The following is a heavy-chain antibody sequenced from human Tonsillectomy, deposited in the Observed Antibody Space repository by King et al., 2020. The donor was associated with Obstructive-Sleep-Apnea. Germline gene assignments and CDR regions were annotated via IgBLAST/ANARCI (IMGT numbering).Heavy chain of an antibody. CDR2: INPNSGGT. J-gene: IGHJ4*02. CDR3: AGGVGVGSGYYYKWLDY. Sequence: VQLVESGAEVKKPGASVKVSCKASGYTFTDYYMHWVRQAPGQGLEWMGWINPNSGGTNYAQKFQGWVTMTRDTSISTAYMELSRLRSDDTAVYYCAGGVGVGSGYYYKWLDYWGQGTLVTVSS. CDR1: GYTFTDYY. V-gene: IGHV1-2*04. D-gene: IGHD3-22*01.